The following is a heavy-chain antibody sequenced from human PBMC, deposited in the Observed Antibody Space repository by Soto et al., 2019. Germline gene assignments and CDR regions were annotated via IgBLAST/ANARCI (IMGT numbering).Heavy chain of an antibody. V-gene: IGHV5-51*01. J-gene: IGHJ6*02. D-gene: IGHD3-22*01. CDR2: IYPGDADT. Sequence: GESLKISCKGSGYTFISYWIAWVRQMPGKGLEWMGIIYPGDADTRYSPSFQGQVTFSADKSVRSAYLQWTSLQASDTAMYYCATFTTSGAPQGGLAVWGQGTSVTVSS. CDR1: GYTFISYW. CDR3: ATFTTSGAPQGGLAV.